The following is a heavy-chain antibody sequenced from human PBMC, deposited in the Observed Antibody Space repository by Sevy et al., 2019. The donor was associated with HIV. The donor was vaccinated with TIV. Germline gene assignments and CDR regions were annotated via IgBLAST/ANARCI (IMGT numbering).Heavy chain of an antibody. Sequence: GGSLRLSCAASVFTFSSYAMSWVRQAPGKGLEWVSAISGSGGSTYYADSVKGRFTISRDNSKNTLYLQMNSLRAEDTAVYYCANVPSSGSYPFRYYYYGMDVWGQGTTVTVSS. CDR2: ISGSGGST. D-gene: IGHD1-26*01. CDR1: VFTFSSYA. V-gene: IGHV3-23*01. CDR3: ANVPSSGSYPFRYYYYGMDV. J-gene: IGHJ6*02.